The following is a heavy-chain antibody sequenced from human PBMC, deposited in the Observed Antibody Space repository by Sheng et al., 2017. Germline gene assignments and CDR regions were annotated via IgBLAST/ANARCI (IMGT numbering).Heavy chain of an antibody. CDR3: ASPKNGRRGGYYYGMDV. V-gene: IGHV1-69*01. CDR1: GGTFSSYA. Sequence: SGAEVKKPGSSVKVSCKASGGTFSSYAISWVRQAPGQGLEWMGGIIPIFGTANYAQKFQGRVTITADESTSTAYMELSSLRSEDTAVYYCASPKNGRRGGYYYGMDVWGQGTTVTVSS. D-gene: IGHD2-8*01. CDR2: IIPIFGTA. J-gene: IGHJ6*02.